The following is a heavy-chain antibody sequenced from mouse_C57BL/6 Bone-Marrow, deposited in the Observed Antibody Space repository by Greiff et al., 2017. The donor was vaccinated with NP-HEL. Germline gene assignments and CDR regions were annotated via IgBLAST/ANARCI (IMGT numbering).Heavy chain of an antibody. D-gene: IGHD2-3*01. J-gene: IGHJ2*01. Sequence: EVKLMESGPGLVKPSQSLSLTCSVTGYSITSGYYWNWIRQFPGNKLEWMGYISYDGSNNYNPSLKNRISITRDTSKNQFFLKLNSVTTEDTATYYCASEIYDGYYFDYWGQGTTLTVSS. CDR3: ASEIYDGYYFDY. CDR1: GYSITSGYY. CDR2: ISYDGSN. V-gene: IGHV3-6*01.